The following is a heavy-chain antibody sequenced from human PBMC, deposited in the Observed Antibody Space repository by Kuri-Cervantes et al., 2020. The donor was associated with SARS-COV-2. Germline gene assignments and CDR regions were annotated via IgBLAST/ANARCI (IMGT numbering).Heavy chain of an antibody. CDR2: IYTSGST. CDR1: GGSISNHY. CDR3: ARPHCSSTSCYKGSIGWFDP. J-gene: IGHJ5*02. V-gene: IGHV4-4*07. Sequence: SETLSLTCIVSGGSISNHYWSWIRQPAGKGLEWIGRIYTSGSTNYNPSLKSRVTMSVDTSKNQFSLKLSSVTAADTAVYYCARPHCSSTSCYKGSIGWFDPWGQGTLVTVSS. D-gene: IGHD2-2*01.